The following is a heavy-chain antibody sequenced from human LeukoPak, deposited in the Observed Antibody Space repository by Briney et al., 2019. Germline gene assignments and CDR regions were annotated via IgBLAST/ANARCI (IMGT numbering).Heavy chain of an antibody. CDR3: ARDLGTGYSYGYFDY. J-gene: IGHJ4*02. CDR2: ISAYNGNT. D-gene: IGHD5-18*01. CDR1: GYTFTSYG. Sequence: ASVKVSCKASGYTFTSYGISWVRHAPGQGLEWMGCISAYNGNTNYAQKLQGRVTMATDTSTSTAYMELRSLRSDDTAVYYCARDLGTGYSYGYFDYWGQGTLVTVSS. V-gene: IGHV1-18*01.